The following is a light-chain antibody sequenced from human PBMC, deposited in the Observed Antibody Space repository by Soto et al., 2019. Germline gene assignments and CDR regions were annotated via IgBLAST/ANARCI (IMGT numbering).Light chain of an antibody. Sequence: VLTQSPGTLSLSPGERATLSCRASQSVSSRLAWYQHKSGQAPRLLISGASRRATGIPDRFSGSGSGTEFILTISGLEPEHSGIYHCHQHGGSPETFGQGTKVDIK. CDR2: GAS. V-gene: IGKV3-20*01. CDR1: QSVSSR. CDR3: HQHGGSPET. J-gene: IGKJ1*01.